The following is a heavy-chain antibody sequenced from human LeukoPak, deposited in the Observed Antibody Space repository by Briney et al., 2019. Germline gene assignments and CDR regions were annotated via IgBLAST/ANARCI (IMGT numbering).Heavy chain of an antibody. CDR2: INHSGST. Sequence: SETLSLTCAVYGGSFSGYYWSWIRQPPGKGLEWIGEINHSGSTNYNPSLKSRVTISVDTSKNQFSLKLSSVTAADTAVYYCARGRQLLSEGHAFDIWGQGTMVTVSS. CDR1: GGSFSGYY. V-gene: IGHV4-34*01. D-gene: IGHD2-2*01. CDR3: ARGRQLLSEGHAFDI. J-gene: IGHJ3*02.